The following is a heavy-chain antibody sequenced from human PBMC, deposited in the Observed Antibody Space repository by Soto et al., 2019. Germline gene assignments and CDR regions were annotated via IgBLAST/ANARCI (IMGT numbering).Heavy chain of an antibody. J-gene: IGHJ4*02. Sequence: QVHLVQSGIEVQTPGASVKVSCKTSGYTFTNFGVSWVRQAPGQGLEWMGWISAYNGNTNYAQKFQGRVTMTTDTSTSTAYMELRSLRSDDTAMYYCARGGGGYEDYWGQGTLVIVSS. CDR2: ISAYNGNT. D-gene: IGHD5-12*01. V-gene: IGHV1-18*01. CDR3: ARGGGGYEDY. CDR1: GYTFTNFG.